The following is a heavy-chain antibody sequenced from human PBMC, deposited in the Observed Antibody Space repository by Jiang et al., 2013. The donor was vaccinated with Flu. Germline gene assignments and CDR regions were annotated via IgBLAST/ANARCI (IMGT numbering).Heavy chain of an antibody. Sequence: VQLVESGGGLVQPGGTLRLSCAASGFTFSTYGMSWVRQAPGKGLEWVSGISGSGGTTYYADSVKGRFSISRDNSKNSLHLQMNSLRAEDTAVYYCAKMDMVRGVKLFDFWGLGTLVTVSS. D-gene: IGHD3-10*01. V-gene: IGHV3-23*04. CDR3: AKMDMVRGVKLFDF. J-gene: IGHJ4*02. CDR2: ISGSGGTT. CDR1: GFTFSTYG.